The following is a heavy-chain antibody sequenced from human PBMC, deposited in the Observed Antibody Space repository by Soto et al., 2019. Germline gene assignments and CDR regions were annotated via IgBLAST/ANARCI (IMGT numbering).Heavy chain of an antibody. V-gene: IGHV5-10-1*01. CDR3: ARGIAVAGTIYYYGMDV. CDR2: IDPSDSYT. CDR1: GYSFTSYW. J-gene: IGHJ6*02. D-gene: IGHD6-19*01. Sequence: GESLKISCKGSGYSFTSYWISWVRQMPGKGLEWIGRIDPSDSYTNYSPSFQGHVTISADKSISTAYLQWSSLKASDTAMYYCARGIAVAGTIYYYGMDVWGQGTTVTVSS.